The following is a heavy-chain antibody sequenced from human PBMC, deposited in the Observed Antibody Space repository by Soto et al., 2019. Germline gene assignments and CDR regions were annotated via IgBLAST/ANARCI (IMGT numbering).Heavy chain of an antibody. D-gene: IGHD2-8*01. V-gene: IGHV4-34*01. J-gene: IGHJ5*02. CDR1: GGSFSGYY. CDR2: INHSGST. Sequence: QVQLQQWGAGLLKPSETLSLTCAVYGGSFSGYYWSWIRQPPGKGLEWIGEINHSGSTNYNPSLKSRVTISVDTSKNQFSLKLSSVTAADKAVYYCARGRRMGRWFDPWGQGTLVNVSS. CDR3: ARGRRMGRWFDP.